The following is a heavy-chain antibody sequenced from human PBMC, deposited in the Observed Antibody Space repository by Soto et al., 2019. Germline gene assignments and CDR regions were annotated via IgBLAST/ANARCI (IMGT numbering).Heavy chain of an antibody. CDR1: GYTFASYY. V-gene: IGHV1-46*03. D-gene: IGHD2-15*01. CDR3: ARAPPLPPMDIVVVVAATSSEANLAFDY. J-gene: IGHJ4*02. Sequence: GASVKVSCKASGYTFASYYMHWVRQAPGRGLEWMGIINPSGGSTSYAQKFQGRVTMTRDTSTSTVYMELSSPRSEDTAVYYCARAPPLPPMDIVVVVAATSSEANLAFDYWSQGTLVTSPQ. CDR2: INPSGGST.